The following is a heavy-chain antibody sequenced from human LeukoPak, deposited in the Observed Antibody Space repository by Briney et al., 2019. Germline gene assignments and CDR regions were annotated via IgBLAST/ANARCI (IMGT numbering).Heavy chain of an antibody. J-gene: IGHJ5*02. CDR3: ARQVEYTSSWYKYNWFDP. CDR2: IYPGDSET. Sequence: GESLKISCKGSGYSFTNYWIGWVRQRPGKGLGWMGIIYPGDSETRYSPSFQGQVTISADKSISTAYLQWSSLEASDTAIYYCARQVEYTSSWYKYNWFDPWGQGTLVTVSS. V-gene: IGHV5-51*01. CDR1: GYSFTNYW. D-gene: IGHD6-13*01.